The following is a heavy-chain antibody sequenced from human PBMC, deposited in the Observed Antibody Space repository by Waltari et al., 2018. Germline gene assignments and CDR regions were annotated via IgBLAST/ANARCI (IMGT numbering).Heavy chain of an antibody. CDR2: SIPILGIA. D-gene: IGHD6-6*01. CDR3: ARDSPREYSST. Sequence: QVQLVQSGAEVKKPGSSVKVSCKASGGTFSSYAISWVRQAPGQGLEWMGGSIPILGIAKYAQKFQGRVTITAEKSTSTAYMELSSLRSEDTAVYYCARDSPREYSSTWGQGTLVTVSS. J-gene: IGHJ5*02. V-gene: IGHV1-69*10. CDR1: GGTFSSYA.